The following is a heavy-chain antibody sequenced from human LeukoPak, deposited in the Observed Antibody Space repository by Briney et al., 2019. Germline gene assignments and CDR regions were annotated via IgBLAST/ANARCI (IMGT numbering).Heavy chain of an antibody. V-gene: IGHV1-69*04. D-gene: IGHD3-10*01. CDR2: IIPILGIA. CDR1: GGTFSSYA. CDR3: ASNLADYYGSGSYQPPHY. J-gene: IGHJ4*02. Sequence: SVKVSFKASGGTFSSYAISWVRQAPGQGLEWMGRIIPILGIANYAQKFQGRVTITADKSTSTAYMELSSLRSEDTAAYYCASNLADYYGSGSYQPPHYWGQGTLVTVSS.